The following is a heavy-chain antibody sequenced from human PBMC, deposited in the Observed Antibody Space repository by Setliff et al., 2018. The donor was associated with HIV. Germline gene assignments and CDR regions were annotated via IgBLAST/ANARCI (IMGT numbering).Heavy chain of an antibody. J-gene: IGHJ4*02. D-gene: IGHD4-17*01. CDR3: AAFFVTPLTTQDF. V-gene: IGHV4-38-2*01. Sequence: SETLSLTCAVSGSSISGSYYWAWIRQPPGKGLEWIANVYSDGRANYNPSLKGRVTISLDTSRTHFSLKVNSVTAADTAIYYCAAFFVTPLTTQDFWGQGTLVTVSS. CDR1: GSSISGSYY. CDR2: VYSDGRA.